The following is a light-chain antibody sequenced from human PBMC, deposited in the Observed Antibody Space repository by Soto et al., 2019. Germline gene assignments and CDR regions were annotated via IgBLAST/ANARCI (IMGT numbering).Light chain of an antibody. CDR3: QQFNYWPPLYT. CDR1: QSVSSN. V-gene: IGKV3-15*01. CDR2: GAS. J-gene: IGKJ2*01. Sequence: EIVMTQSPATLSVSPGERATLSCRASQSVSSNLAWYQQKPGQAPRLLIYGASTRATGIPARFSGSGSGTEFTLTISSLQCEDFASYYCQQFNYWPPLYTFGQGTKLEIE.